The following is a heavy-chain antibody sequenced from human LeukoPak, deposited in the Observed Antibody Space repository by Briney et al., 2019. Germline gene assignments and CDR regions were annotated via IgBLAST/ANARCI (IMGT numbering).Heavy chain of an antibody. CDR1: GGSFSGYY. CDR2: INHSGST. D-gene: IGHD6-13*01. CDR3: ASLSSSWYYVDYYYYYKDV. Sequence: PSETLSLTCAVYGGSFSGYYWSWIRQPPGKGLEWIGEINHSGSTNYNPSLKSRVTISVDTSKNQFSLKLSSVTAADTAVYYCASLSSSWYYVDYYYYYKDVWGKGTTVTVSS. V-gene: IGHV4-34*01. J-gene: IGHJ6*03.